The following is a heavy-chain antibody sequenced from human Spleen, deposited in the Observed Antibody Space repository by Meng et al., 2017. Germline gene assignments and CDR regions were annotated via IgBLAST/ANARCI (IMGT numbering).Heavy chain of an antibody. V-gene: IGHV1-69*05. Sequence: SVKVSCKALGGIFSNYVIGWVRQAPGQGLEWMGGINAVFGTTNYAQKFQGRVTITTDESTSTVYMELTRLTSEDTAVYFCARKAGNGISTTCYSLDYWGQGTLVTVSS. CDR3: ARKAGNGISTTCYSLDY. CDR2: INAVFGTT. J-gene: IGHJ4*02. CDR1: GGIFSNYV. D-gene: IGHD2-2*01.